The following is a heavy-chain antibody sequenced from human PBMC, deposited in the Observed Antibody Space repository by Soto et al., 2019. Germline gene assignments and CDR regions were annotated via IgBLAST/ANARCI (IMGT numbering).Heavy chain of an antibody. CDR3: ARLGGYSSGSNNWFDP. V-gene: IGHV5-10-1*01. Sequence: PGESLKISCKGSGYSFTSYWINWVRQMPGKGLEWMGRIDPSDSYTNYSPSFQGHVTISADKSISTAYLQWSSLKASDTAMYYCARLGGYSSGSNNWFDPWGQGTLVTVSS. CDR2: IDPSDSYT. J-gene: IGHJ5*02. CDR1: GYSFTSYW. D-gene: IGHD6-19*01.